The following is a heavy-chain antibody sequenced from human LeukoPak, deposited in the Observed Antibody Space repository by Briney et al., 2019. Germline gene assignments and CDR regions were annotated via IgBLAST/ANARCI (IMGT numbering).Heavy chain of an antibody. CDR1: ADSITEYY. Sequence: RSETMSLTCSVSADSITEYYCNWVRQPPGQGRGWIGYISNSGTTTYNPSLQSRVTVSPDASTNHCTLRLSSVSAAATIVYCGRMCWGRRLAYVLAVWGQGSMVTVSS. CDR2: ISNSGTT. CDR3: RMCWGRRLAYVLAV. D-gene: IGHD3-3*02. V-gene: IGHV4-59*01. J-gene: IGHJ3*01.